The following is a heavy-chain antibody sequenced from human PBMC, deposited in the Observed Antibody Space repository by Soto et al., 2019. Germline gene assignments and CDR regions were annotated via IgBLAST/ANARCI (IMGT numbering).Heavy chain of an antibody. CDR2: INHSGST. D-gene: IGHD4-17*01. J-gene: IGHJ4*02. CDR3: ALLPYGDYVGVEY. V-gene: IGHV4-34*01. Sequence: SETLSLTCAVYGGSFSGYYWSWIRQPPGKGLEWIGEINHSGSTNYNPSLKSRVTISVDTSKNQFSLKLSSVTAADTAVYYCALLPYGDYVGVEYWGQGTLVTVSS. CDR1: GGSFSGYY.